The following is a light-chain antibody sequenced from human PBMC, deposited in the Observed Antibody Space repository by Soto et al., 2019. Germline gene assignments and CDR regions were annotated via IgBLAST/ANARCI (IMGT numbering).Light chain of an antibody. CDR1: SGHSSYI. Sequence: QPVLTQSSSASASLGSSVKLTCTLSSGHSSYIIAWHQQQPGKAPRYLMKLEGSGSYNKGSGVPDRFSGSSSGADRYLTISNLQFVDEADYYCETWDSNIWVFGGGTKLTVL. CDR3: ETWDSNIWV. V-gene: IGLV4-60*02. J-gene: IGLJ3*02. CDR2: LEGSGSY.